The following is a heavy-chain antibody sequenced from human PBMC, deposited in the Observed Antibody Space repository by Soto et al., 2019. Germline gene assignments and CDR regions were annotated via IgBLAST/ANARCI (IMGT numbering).Heavy chain of an antibody. V-gene: IGHV3-33*01. CDR3: ARDSTIFGVATYNWFDP. CDR1: GFTFSSYG. CDR2: IWYDGSNK. D-gene: IGHD3-3*01. Sequence: QVQLVESGGGVVQPGRSLRLSCAASGFTFSSYGMHWVRQAPGKGLEWVAVIWYDGSNKYYADSVKGRFTISRDNCKNTLYLQMNSLRAEDTAVYYCARDSTIFGVATYNWFDPWCQGTLVTVSS. J-gene: IGHJ5*02.